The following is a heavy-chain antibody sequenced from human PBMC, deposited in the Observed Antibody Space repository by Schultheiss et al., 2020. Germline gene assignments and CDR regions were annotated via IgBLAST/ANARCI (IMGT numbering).Heavy chain of an antibody. V-gene: IGHV3-64*02. J-gene: IGHJ6*02. CDR2: ISSNGGST. CDR1: GFTFSSYA. CDR3: ARDQAYGDYGMDV. D-gene: IGHD4-17*01. Sequence: GGSLRLSCAASGFTFSSYAMHWVRQAPGKGLEYVSAISSNGGSTYYADSVKGRFTISRDNSKSTLYLQVNSLRAEDTAVYYCARDQAYGDYGMDVWGQGTTVTVSS.